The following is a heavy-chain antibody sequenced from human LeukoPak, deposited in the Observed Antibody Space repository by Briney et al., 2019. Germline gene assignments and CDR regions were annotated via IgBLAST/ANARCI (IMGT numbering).Heavy chain of an antibody. CDR2: ISSSSSYI. D-gene: IGHD3-10*01. V-gene: IGHV3-21*01. J-gene: IGHJ6*03. CDR3: ARSPLRGSGSYYPNYYYYYMDV. CDR1: GFTFSSYS. Sequence: PGGSLRLSCAASGFTFSSYSMNWVRQAPGKGLEWVSSISSSSSYIYYADSVKGRFTISRDNAKNSLYLQMNSLRAEDTAVYYCARSPLRGSGSYYPNYYYYYMDVWGKGTTVTISS.